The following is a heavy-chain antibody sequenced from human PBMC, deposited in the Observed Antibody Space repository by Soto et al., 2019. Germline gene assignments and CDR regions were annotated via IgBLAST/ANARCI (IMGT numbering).Heavy chain of an antibody. CDR3: ARGKLTPTITMIVVAPYNWFDP. CDR2: MNPNSGNT. D-gene: IGHD3-22*01. J-gene: IGHJ5*02. V-gene: IGHV1-8*01. Sequence: ASVKVSCKASGYTFTSYDINWVRQATGQGLEWMGWMNPNSGNTGYAQKFQGRVTMTRNTSISTAYMELSSLRSEDTAVYYCARGKLTPTITMIVVAPYNWFDPWGQGTLVTVSS. CDR1: GYTFTSYD.